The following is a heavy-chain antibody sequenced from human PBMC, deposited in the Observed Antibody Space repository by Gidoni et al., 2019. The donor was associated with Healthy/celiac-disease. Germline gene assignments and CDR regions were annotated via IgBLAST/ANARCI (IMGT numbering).Heavy chain of an antibody. CDR3: AKDILGRYYYGSGSYFKD. Sequence: EVQLVEPGGRLVQPGRSLSLSCAAPGFTLDYYAMHWAREAPGKGLEWVSGISWNSGSIGYADSEKGRLTISRDNAKNSLYLQMNSLRAEETALYYCAKDILGRYYYGSGSYFKDWGQGTLVTVSS. CDR1: GFTLDYYA. J-gene: IGHJ4*02. D-gene: IGHD3-10*01. V-gene: IGHV3-9*01. CDR2: ISWNSGSI.